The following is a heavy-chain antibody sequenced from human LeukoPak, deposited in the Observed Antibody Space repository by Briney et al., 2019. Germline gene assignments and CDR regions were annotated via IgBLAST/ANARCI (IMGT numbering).Heavy chain of an antibody. J-gene: IGHJ4*02. CDR3: ASDPAYGDYDDY. CDR1: GFTFSSYA. Sequence: GGSLRLSCAASGFTFSSYAMHWVRQAPGKGLERVAVISYDGSNKYYADSVKGRFTISRDNSKNTLYLQMNSLRAEDTAVYYCASDPAYGDYDDYWGQGTLVTVSS. CDR2: ISYDGSNK. V-gene: IGHV3-30*04. D-gene: IGHD4-17*01.